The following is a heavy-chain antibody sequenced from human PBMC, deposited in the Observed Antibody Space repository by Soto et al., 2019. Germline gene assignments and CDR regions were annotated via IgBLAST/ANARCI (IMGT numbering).Heavy chain of an antibody. CDR2: IWYDGSNK. D-gene: IGHD2-15*01. V-gene: IGHV3-33*01. CDR1: GFTFSSYG. J-gene: IGHJ6*03. Sequence: GGSLRLSCAASGFTFSSYGMHWVRQAPGKGLEWVAVIWYDGSNKYYADSVKGRFTISRDNSKNTLYLQMNSLRAEDTAVYYCATRGVAAMDYYYYYYYMDVWGKGTAVTVSS. CDR3: ATRGVAAMDYYYYYYYMDV.